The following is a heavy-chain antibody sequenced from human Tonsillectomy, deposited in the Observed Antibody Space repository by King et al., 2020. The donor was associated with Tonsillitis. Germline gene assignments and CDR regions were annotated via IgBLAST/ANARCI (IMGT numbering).Heavy chain of an antibody. V-gene: IGHV2-5*02. D-gene: IGHD1-1*01. CDR2: IYWGDDK. CDR3: AHMGWKGFDS. Sequence: TLKESGPTLVKPTQTLTLTCTFSGFSPSTNEVGVGWIRQPPGKAPEWPALIYWGDDKSYSPSLKSRLTITKDTSKNQVVLTMTNMDPVDTATYYCAHMGWKGFDSWGQGTLVTVSS. J-gene: IGHJ4*02. CDR1: GFSPSTNEVG.